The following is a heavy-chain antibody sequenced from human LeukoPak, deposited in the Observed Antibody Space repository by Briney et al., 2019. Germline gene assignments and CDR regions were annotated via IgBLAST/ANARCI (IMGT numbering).Heavy chain of an antibody. V-gene: IGHV4-39*07. D-gene: IGHD5-12*01. CDR1: GGSISSGSYY. J-gene: IGHJ5*02. Sequence: SETLSLTCTVSGGSISSGSYYWGWIRQPPGKGLECIGTIHYSGNINYNPSLKSRVTISVDTSKNQFSLKVSSVTAADTAVYYCARVEDSGYDYRGWFDPWGQGTLVTVSS. CDR2: IHYSGNI. CDR3: ARVEDSGYDYRGWFDP.